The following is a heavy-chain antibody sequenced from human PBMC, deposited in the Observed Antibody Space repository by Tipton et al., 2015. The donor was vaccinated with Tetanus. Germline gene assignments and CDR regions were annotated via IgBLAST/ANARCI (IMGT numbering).Heavy chain of an antibody. Sequence: SLRLSCEVSGFTFSLYSMNWVRQAPGKGLEWVSSISSTSTYISYADSVKGRFTISRDNAKNSVFLQMNSLTAADTAIYFCAKGRAAATYFFDYWGQGTPVTVSS. V-gene: IGHV3-21*04. CDR2: ISSTSTYI. J-gene: IGHJ4*02. CDR3: AKGRAAATYFFDY. CDR1: GFTFSLYS. D-gene: IGHD6-25*01.